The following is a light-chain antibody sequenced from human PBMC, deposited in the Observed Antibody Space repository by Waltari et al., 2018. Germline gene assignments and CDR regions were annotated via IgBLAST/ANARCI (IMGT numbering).Light chain of an antibody. CDR1: QSVSGAS. Sequence: EIVLAQSPGTLSVSPGERATLSCRASQSVSGASVAWYRQRPGQAPRLLIYDASIRAPDIPDRFSGSGSGTDFTLTISSLDSEDFAVYYCQQYAAPPLTFGGGTKV. J-gene: IGKJ4*01. CDR2: DAS. CDR3: QQYAAPPLT. V-gene: IGKV3-20*01.